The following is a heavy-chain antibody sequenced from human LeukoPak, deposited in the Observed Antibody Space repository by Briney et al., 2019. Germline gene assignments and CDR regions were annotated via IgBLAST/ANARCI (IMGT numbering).Heavy chain of an antibody. CDR3: ARARLMVVRGVIMLNHFDV. J-gene: IGHJ3*01. CDR1: VGSFIGSF. D-gene: IGHD3-10*01. CDR2: VNHSGRT. Sequence: SETLSLTCVLYVGSFIGSFWSWIRQPPRKGLEWIGEVNHSGRTNYNPSLQSRVTISVDTSKHQFSLKLSSVTAADTAVYYCARARLMVVRGVIMLNHFDVWCQGTMVIVSS. V-gene: IGHV4-34*01.